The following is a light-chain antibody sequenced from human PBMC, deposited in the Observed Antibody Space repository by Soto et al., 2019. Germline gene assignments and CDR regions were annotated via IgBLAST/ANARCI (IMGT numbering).Light chain of an antibody. V-gene: IGLV2-14*03. Sequence: QSALTQPASVSGSPGQSITISCTGTSSDVGGYNAVSWYQQHPGRAPKLMIYDVSNRPSGISNRFSGSKSGSTASLTISGLQAEDEADYFCSSYTRTAVDVFGTGTKLTVL. CDR2: DVS. CDR3: SSYTRTAVDV. J-gene: IGLJ1*01. CDR1: SSDVGGYNA.